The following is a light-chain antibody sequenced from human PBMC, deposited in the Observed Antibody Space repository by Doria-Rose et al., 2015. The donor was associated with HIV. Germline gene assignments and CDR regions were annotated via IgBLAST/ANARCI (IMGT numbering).Light chain of an antibody. Sequence: TQSPTILSLSPGERATLSCRASRSVSSYLAWYQQKPGQAPRLLIYDASNRASGVPARFSGSGSETDFTLSISRLGPEDSAVYYCQHRSNWPPKAYTFGQGTKLEIK. J-gene: IGKJ2*01. CDR3: QHRSNWPPKAYT. V-gene: IGKV3-11*01. CDR1: RSVSSY. CDR2: DAS.